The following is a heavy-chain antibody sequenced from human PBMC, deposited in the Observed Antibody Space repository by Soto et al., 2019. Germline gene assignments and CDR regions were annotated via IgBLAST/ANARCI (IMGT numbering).Heavy chain of an antibody. D-gene: IGHD3-10*01. CDR2: IIPILGIA. CDR3: ASYYGSGSKSSDY. Sequence: QVQLVQSGAEVKKPGSSVKVSCKASGGTFSSYTISWVRQAPGQGLEWMGRIIPILGIANYAQKFQGRVKITADKSTSTAYRELSSLRSEDTAVYYCASYYGSGSKSSDYWGQGTLVTVSS. V-gene: IGHV1-69*02. CDR1: GGTFSSYT. J-gene: IGHJ4*02.